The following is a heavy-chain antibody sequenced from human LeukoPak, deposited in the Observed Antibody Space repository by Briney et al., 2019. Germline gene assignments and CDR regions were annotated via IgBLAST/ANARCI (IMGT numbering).Heavy chain of an antibody. D-gene: IGHD1-14*01. J-gene: IGHJ4*02. CDR1: GGSISSSSYY. CDR3: ARYKLTFYYFDY. CDR2: IYYSGST. V-gene: IGHV4-39*01. Sequence: SETLSLTCTVSGGSISSSSYYWGWIRQPPGKGLEWIGSIYYSGSTYYNPSLKSRVTTSVDTSKNQFSLKLNSVTAADTAVYYCARYKLTFYYFDYWGQGTLVTVSS.